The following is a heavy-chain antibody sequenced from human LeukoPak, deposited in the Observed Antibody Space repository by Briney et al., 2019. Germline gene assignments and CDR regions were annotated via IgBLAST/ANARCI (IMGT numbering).Heavy chain of an antibody. Sequence: GGSLRLSWAASGXTFSDYYVSWIRQSPGKGLEWVSYISTSSTNTKYADSVKGRFTVSRANAKNSLYLQMNSLRAEDTAVYYCARENHTTLTSYFDHWGQGTLVTVSS. CDR3: ARENHTTLTSYFDH. V-gene: IGHV3-11*05. CDR1: GXTFSDYY. CDR2: ISTSSTNT. J-gene: IGHJ4*02. D-gene: IGHD4-17*01.